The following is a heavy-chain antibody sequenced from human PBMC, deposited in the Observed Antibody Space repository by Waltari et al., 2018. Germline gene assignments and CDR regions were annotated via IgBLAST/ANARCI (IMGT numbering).Heavy chain of an antibody. CDR3: ARVEARSAAGTLDY. Sequence: QVQLQESGPGLVKPSEPLSLTCTVSGGSISSYYWSWIRTPPGKGLEWIGYIYYSGSTNYNPSLKSRVTISVDTSKNQFSLKLSSVTAADTAVYYCARVEARSAAGTLDYWGQGTLVTVSS. D-gene: IGHD6-13*01. CDR2: IYYSGST. J-gene: IGHJ4*02. CDR1: GGSISSYY. V-gene: IGHV4-59*01.